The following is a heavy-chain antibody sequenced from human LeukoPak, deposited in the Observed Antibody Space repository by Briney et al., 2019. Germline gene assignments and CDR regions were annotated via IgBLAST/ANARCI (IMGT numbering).Heavy chain of an antibody. CDR2: ISGGTGTP. D-gene: IGHD4-17*01. CDR3: AKRRTTVITMDYFDY. J-gene: IGHJ4*02. CDR1: GFTFSNYA. V-gene: IGHV3-23*01. Sequence: GGSLRLSCAASGFTFSNYAMSWVRQAPGKGLEWVSGISGGTGTPFYADSVKGRFTISRDNSKNTLYLQMSSLRGEDAAVYFCAKRRTTVITMDYFDYWGQGTLVTVSS.